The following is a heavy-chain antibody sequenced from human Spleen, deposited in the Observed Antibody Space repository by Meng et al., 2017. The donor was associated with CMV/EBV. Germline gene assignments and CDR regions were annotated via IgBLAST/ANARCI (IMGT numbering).Heavy chain of an antibody. D-gene: IGHD3-22*01. Sequence: SETLSLTCTVSGGSISSSSYYWGWIRQPPGKGLEWIGSIYYSGNTYYNPSLKSRVTISVDTSKNQFSLKLSSVTAADTAVYYCASLYDSSGYYYRNWFDPWGQGTLVTVSS. CDR2: IYYSGNT. V-gene: IGHV4-39*01. CDR1: GGSISSSSYY. CDR3: ASLYDSSGYYYRNWFDP. J-gene: IGHJ5*02.